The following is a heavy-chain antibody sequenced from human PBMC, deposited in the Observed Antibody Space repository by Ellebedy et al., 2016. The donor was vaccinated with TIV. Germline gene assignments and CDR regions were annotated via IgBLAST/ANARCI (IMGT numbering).Heavy chain of an antibody. CDR1: GYTFTSYY. CDR2: INPSGGST. V-gene: IGHV1-46*01. J-gene: IGHJ6*02. D-gene: IGHD1-26*01. Sequence: AASVKVSCKASGYTFTSYYMHWVRQAPGQGLEWMGIINPSGGSTSYAQKFQGRVTMTRDTSTSTVYMELISLRSEDTAVYYCAREVGAYLGDYYYGMDVWGQGTTVTVSS. CDR3: AREVGAYLGDYYYGMDV.